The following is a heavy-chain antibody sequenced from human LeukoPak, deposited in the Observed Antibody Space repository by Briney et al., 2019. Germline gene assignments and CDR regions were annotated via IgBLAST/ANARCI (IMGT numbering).Heavy chain of an antibody. Sequence: GGSLRLSCAASGFTFSSCGMHWVRQAPGKGLEWVAFIRYDGSNKYYADSVKGRFTISRDNSKNTLYLQMNSLRAEDTAVYYCAKGWTGYYYMDVWGKGTTVTVSS. CDR1: GFTFSSCG. J-gene: IGHJ6*03. CDR3: AKGWTGYYYMDV. CDR2: IRYDGSNK. V-gene: IGHV3-30*02. D-gene: IGHD2-15*01.